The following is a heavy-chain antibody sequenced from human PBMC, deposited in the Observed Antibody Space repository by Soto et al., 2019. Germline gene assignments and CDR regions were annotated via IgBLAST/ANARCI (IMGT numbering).Heavy chain of an antibody. CDR1: GYTFTGYY. Sequence: ASVKVSCKASGYTFTGYYIHWVRQAPGQGLEWMGIINPRGGSTTYAQKFQGRVTLTSDTSTSTAYMELSRLRSEDTAVYFCARDSIVARYYFDYWGQGTPVTVSS. J-gene: IGHJ4*02. D-gene: IGHD6-6*01. CDR2: INPRGGST. V-gene: IGHV1-46*01. CDR3: ARDSIVARYYFDY.